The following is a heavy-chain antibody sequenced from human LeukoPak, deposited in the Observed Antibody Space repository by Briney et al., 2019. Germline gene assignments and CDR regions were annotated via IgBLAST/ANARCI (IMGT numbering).Heavy chain of an antibody. Sequence: GGSLRLSCAASGFTFAIYAMHWVRQAPGKGLEWVAVISYDGNNKYYADSVKGRFTISRDNYKNTLYLQMNCLRAEDTAVYYCARDLVGGWDDSSGYYYGYFDYWGQGTLVTVSS. CDR3: ARDLVGGWDDSSGYYYGYFDY. D-gene: IGHD3-22*01. J-gene: IGHJ4*02. CDR1: GFTFAIYA. CDR2: ISYDGNNK. V-gene: IGHV3-30-3*01.